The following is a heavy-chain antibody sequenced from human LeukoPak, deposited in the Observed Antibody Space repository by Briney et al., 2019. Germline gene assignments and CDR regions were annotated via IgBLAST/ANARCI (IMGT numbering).Heavy chain of an antibody. CDR2: ISGSSSYI. J-gene: IGHJ6*03. V-gene: IGHV3-21*01. CDR1: GFTFNNYA. Sequence: PGGSLRLSCAASGFTFNNYAMSWVRQAPGKGLEWVSSISGSSSYIYYADSVKGRFTISRDNANNSLYLQMNSLRAEDTAVYYCARVHSGSYQYYYYYYMDVWGKGTTVTVSS. CDR3: ARVHSGSYQYYYYYYMDV. D-gene: IGHD1-26*01.